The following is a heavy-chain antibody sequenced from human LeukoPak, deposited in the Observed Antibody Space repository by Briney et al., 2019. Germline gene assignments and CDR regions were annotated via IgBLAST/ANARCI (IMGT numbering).Heavy chain of an antibody. Sequence: GGSLRLSCAASGFTFSSYAVSWVRQAPGKGLEWVAAITGSGGYTYNADSVKGRFTISRDNSKNTLYLQMNSLRAEDTAVYYCAKVGVAGGYYWFDPWGQGTLVTVSS. CDR2: ITGSGGYT. CDR3: AKVGVAGGYYWFDP. J-gene: IGHJ5*02. CDR1: GFTFSSYA. D-gene: IGHD6-19*01. V-gene: IGHV3-23*01.